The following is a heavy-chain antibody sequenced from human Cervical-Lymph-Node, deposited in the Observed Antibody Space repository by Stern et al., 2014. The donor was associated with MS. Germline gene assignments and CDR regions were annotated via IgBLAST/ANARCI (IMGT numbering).Heavy chain of an antibody. CDR2: IRLGESGV. J-gene: IGHJ5*02. Sequence: VQLVESGAEVKMPGESLKISCRGSGYIFANYWIAWGRQKPGKGREWMGIIRLGESGVTYSPSFQGQVTISVDKSISTAYLQWTSLKDSDTAIYYCARHNCYDTWGRGTLVTVSS. CDR1: GYIFANYW. D-gene: IGHD2-15*01. V-gene: IGHV5-51*01. CDR3: ARHNCYDT.